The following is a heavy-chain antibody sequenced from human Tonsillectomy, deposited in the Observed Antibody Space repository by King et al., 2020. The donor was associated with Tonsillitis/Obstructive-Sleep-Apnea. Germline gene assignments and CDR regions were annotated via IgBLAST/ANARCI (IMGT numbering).Heavy chain of an antibody. J-gene: IGHJ6*02. CDR2: IFQDGSEK. V-gene: IGHV3-7*03. Sequence: EVQLVESGGGLVQPGGSLRLSCAASGFTFSSYWMTWVRQAPGKGLEWVANIFQDGSEKYSVDSVEGRFTISRDNTKNSLFLQMNSLRAEDTAVYFCARHFSGYDSAGFGYYYAMDVWGQGTTVTVSS. D-gene: IGHD5-12*01. CDR3: ARHFSGYDSAGFGYYYAMDV. CDR1: GFTFSSYW.